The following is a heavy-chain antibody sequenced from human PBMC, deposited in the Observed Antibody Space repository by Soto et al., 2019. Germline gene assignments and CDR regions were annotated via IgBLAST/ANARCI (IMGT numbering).Heavy chain of an antibody. D-gene: IGHD3-10*01. V-gene: IGHV3-30-3*01. CDR2: ISYDGSNK. Sequence: QVQLVESGGGVVQPGRSLRLSCAASGFTFSSYAMHWVRQAPGKGLEWVAVISYDGSNKYYADSVKGRFTISRDNSKNTLYLQMNRLRAEDTAVYYCARDGSGSSFDYWGQGTLVTVSS. CDR3: ARDGSGSSFDY. J-gene: IGHJ4*02. CDR1: GFTFSSYA.